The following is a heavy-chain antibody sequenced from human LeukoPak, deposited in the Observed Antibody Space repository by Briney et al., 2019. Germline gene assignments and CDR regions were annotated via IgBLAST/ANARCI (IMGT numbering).Heavy chain of an antibody. Sequence: GGSLRLSCAASGFTVSTNYMSWVRQAPGKGLEWVSGIYSGGSTYYADFVKGRFTISRDNSKNTLYLQMNSLRAEDTAVYYCARASPYCSTTKCYQKLDYWGQGTLVTVSS. CDR1: GFTVSTNY. CDR3: ARASPYCSTTKCYQKLDY. D-gene: IGHD2-2*01. V-gene: IGHV3-66*01. CDR2: IYSGGST. J-gene: IGHJ4*02.